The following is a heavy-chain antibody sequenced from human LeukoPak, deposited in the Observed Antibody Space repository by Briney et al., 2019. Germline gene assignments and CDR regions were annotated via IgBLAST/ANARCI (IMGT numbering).Heavy chain of an antibody. Sequence: ASVKVSCKASGYTFTSYYMHWVRQAPGQGLEWMGIINPSGGSTSYAQKFQGRVTMTRDTSTSTVYMELSSLRSEDTAVYYCARGGGTHCSGGSCSEGYWGQGTLVTVSS. D-gene: IGHD2-15*01. CDR3: ARGGGTHCSGGSCSEGY. CDR2: INPSGGST. CDR1: GYTFTSYY. J-gene: IGHJ4*02. V-gene: IGHV1-46*01.